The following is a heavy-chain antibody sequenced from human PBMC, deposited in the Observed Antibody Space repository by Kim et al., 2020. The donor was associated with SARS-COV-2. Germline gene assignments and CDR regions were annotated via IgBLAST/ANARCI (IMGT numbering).Heavy chain of an antibody. CDR1: GFTFSSYA. J-gene: IGHJ2*01. Sequence: GGSLRLSCAASGFTFSSYAMSWVRQAPGKGLEWVSAISGSGGSTYYADSVKGRFTISRDNSKNTLYLQMNSLRAEDTAVYYCAKMVRGVIITPDWYFDLWGRGTLVTVSS. CDR2: ISGSGGST. V-gene: IGHV3-23*01. D-gene: IGHD3-10*01. CDR3: AKMVRGVIITPDWYFDL.